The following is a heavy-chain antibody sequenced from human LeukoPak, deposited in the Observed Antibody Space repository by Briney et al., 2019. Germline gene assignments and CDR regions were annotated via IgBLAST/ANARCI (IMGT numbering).Heavy chain of an antibody. CDR3: ARDLEGIDSRSWYSYYYMDV. CDR2: ISTSDST. J-gene: IGHJ6*03. D-gene: IGHD6-13*01. V-gene: IGHV4-4*07. Sequence: SETLSLTCTVSGGSISTYYWSWIRQPAGKGLEWVGRISTSDSTNYNPSLKSRVTMSVDTSKNQFSLKLTSVTAADTAVYYCARDLEGIDSRSWYSYYYMDVWGKGTTVTVSS. CDR1: GGSISTYY.